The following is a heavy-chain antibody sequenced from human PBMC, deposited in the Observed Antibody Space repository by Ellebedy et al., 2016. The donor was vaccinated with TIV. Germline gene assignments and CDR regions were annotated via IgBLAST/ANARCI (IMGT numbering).Heavy chain of an antibody. D-gene: IGHD2-2*01. J-gene: IGHJ5*02. CDR2: IYPGDSDT. CDR3: ARRGGYCSSTSCINWFDP. Sequence: GESLKISCKGSGYSFTSYWIGWVRQMPGKGLEWMGIIYPGDSDTRYSPSFQGQVTISADKSISTAYLQWSSLKASDTAIYYCARRGGYCSSTSCINWFDPWGQGTLVTVSS. V-gene: IGHV5-51*01. CDR1: GYSFTSYW.